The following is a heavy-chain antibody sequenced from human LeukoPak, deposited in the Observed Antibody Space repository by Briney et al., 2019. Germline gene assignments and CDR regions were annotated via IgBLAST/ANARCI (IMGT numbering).Heavy chain of an antibody. D-gene: IGHD2-2*01. CDR1: GYTFTSYG. V-gene: IGHV1-18*01. J-gene: IGHJ6*02. CDR3: ASDQWGVVVPDYYYYGVDV. CDR2: ISAYNGNT. Sequence: ASVKVSCKASGYTFTSYGISWVRQAPGQGLEWMGWISAYNGNTNYAQKLQGRVTMTTDTSTSTAYMELRSLRSDDTAVYYCASDQWGVVVPDYYYYGVDVWGQGTTVTVSS.